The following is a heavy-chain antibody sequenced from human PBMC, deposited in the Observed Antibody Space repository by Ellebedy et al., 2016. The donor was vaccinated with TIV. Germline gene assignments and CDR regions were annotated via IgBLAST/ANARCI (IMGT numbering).Heavy chain of an antibody. Sequence: AASVKVSCKASGYTFTGYYMHWVRQAPGQGLEWMGWINPNSGGTNYAQKFQGWVTMTRDTSISTAYMELSRLRSDDTAVYYCARDRGPYYDFWSGYYDAFDIWGQGTMVTVSS. D-gene: IGHD3-3*01. V-gene: IGHV1-2*04. CDR2: INPNSGGT. CDR1: GYTFTGYY. CDR3: ARDRGPYYDFWSGYYDAFDI. J-gene: IGHJ3*02.